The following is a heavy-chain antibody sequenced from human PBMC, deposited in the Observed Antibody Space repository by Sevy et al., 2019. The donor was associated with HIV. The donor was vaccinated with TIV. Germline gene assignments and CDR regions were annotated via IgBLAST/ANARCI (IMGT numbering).Heavy chain of an antibody. V-gene: IGHV1-8*01. D-gene: IGHD6-13*01. CDR3: ARGLVWIAAALGY. CDR2: MNPNSGNT. J-gene: IGHJ4*02. CDR1: GYTFTSYD. Sequence: ASVKVSCKASGYTFTSYDINWVRQATGQGLEWMGWMNPNSGNTGYAQKFQGRVTMTRNTSISTAYMELSSLRSEDTAVYYCARGLVWIAAALGYWCQGTLVTVSS.